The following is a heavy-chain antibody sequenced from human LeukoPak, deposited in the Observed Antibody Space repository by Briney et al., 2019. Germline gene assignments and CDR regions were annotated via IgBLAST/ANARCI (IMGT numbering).Heavy chain of an antibody. Sequence: GGSLRLSCAASGFTFSSYWMHWVRQVPGKGLVWVSRIDIDGSGARYADSVEGRFTISRDNAKNTVYLQMNSLRAEDTAVFYCARSWGSAGHFDYWGQGTLVTVSS. D-gene: IGHD7-27*01. V-gene: IGHV3-74*01. CDR1: GFTFSSYW. J-gene: IGHJ4*02. CDR2: IDIDGSGA. CDR3: ARSWGSAGHFDY.